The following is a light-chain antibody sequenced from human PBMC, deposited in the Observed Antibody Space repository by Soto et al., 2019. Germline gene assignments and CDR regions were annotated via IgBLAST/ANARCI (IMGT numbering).Light chain of an antibody. Sequence: QSALTQPASVSGSPGQSITISCTGTSSDVGGYNYVSWYQQHPGKAPKLMSYEVSNRPSGVSNRFSGSKSGNTASLTISGLQAADEADYYCSSYTSSSTRVFGGGTKLTVL. CDR3: SSYTSSSTRV. J-gene: IGLJ3*02. V-gene: IGLV2-14*01. CDR2: EVS. CDR1: SSDVGGYNY.